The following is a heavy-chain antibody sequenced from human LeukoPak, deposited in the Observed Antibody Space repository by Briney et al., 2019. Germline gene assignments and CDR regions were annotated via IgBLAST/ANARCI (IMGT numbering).Heavy chain of an antibody. CDR3: AKDRAYSNNWYSGDC. CDR1: GFTFSNYA. D-gene: IGHD6-13*01. Sequence: GGSLRLSCAASGFTFSNYAMSWVRQAPGKRLEWVSSVSGGGGTTYYADSVKGRFTISRDNSNNTLYLQMNSLRAEDTAVYHCAKDRAYSNNWYSGDCCGQGTLVTVSS. J-gene: IGHJ4*02. CDR2: VSGGGGTT. V-gene: IGHV3-23*01.